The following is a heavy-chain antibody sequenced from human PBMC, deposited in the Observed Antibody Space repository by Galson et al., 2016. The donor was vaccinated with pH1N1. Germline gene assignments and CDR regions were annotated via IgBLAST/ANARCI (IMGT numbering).Heavy chain of an antibody. D-gene: IGHD6-19*01. CDR1: GGSISSGDYY. Sequence: LSLTCTVSGGSISSGDYYWSWIRQPPGKGLEWIGYIYYSGSTYYNPSLKSRVTISVDTSKNQFSLKLSSVTAADTAVYYCARTGDGAGTPYFAYWGQGTLVTVSS. V-gene: IGHV4-30-4*01. CDR2: IYYSGST. CDR3: ARTGDGAGTPYFAY. J-gene: IGHJ4*02.